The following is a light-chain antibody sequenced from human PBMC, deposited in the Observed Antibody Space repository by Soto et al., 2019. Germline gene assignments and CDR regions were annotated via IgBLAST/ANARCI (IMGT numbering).Light chain of an antibody. V-gene: IGKV1-5*01. CDR1: QTISSW. Sequence: DIQMTQSPSTLSASVGDRVTISCRASQTISSWLAWYQQKTGKAPKLLIYDASSLESGVPSRFSGSGSGTEFTLTISSPQTDDFATYYCQQYNSYPWTFGQGTKVEI. J-gene: IGKJ1*01. CDR2: DAS. CDR3: QQYNSYPWT.